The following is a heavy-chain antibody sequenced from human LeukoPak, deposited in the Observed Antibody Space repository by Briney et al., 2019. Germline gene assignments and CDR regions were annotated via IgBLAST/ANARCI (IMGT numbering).Heavy chain of an antibody. Sequence: GASVKVSCKASGYTFTSYDISWVRQAPGQGLEWMGGIIPIFGTANYAQKFQGRVTITTDESTSTAYMELSSLRSEDTAVYYCARDTLGHLPKHAFDIWGQGTMVTVSS. J-gene: IGHJ3*02. CDR3: ARDTLGHLPKHAFDI. V-gene: IGHV1-69*05. CDR2: IIPIFGTA. CDR1: GYTFTSYD.